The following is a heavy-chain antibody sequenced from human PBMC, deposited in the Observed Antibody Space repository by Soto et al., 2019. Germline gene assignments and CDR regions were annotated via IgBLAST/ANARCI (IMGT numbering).Heavy chain of an antibody. V-gene: IGHV3-53*01. CDR3: AKPVRAFDF. CDR1: GFSVSSDY. CDR2: IYSGGDT. J-gene: IGHJ3*01. Sequence: GGSLRLSCAASGFSVSSDYMSWVRQAPGKGLEWASLIYSGGDTYYADSVKGRFTISRDNSKNTLYLQMNSLRAEDTAVYYCAKPVRAFDFWGQGSMVTVAS.